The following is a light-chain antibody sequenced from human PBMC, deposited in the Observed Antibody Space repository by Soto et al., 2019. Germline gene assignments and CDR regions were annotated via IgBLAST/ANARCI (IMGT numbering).Light chain of an antibody. V-gene: IGLV2-14*01. CDR2: EVS. Sequence: QSALTQPASVSGSPGQSITISCTGTSSDVGGFNYVSWYQQHPGKAPKLMIYEVSNRPSGVSNRFSGSKSGNTASLTISGLQAEDEADYYCSSYTSRGTVVFGGGTKLTVL. J-gene: IGLJ2*01. CDR1: SSDVGGFNY. CDR3: SSYTSRGTVV.